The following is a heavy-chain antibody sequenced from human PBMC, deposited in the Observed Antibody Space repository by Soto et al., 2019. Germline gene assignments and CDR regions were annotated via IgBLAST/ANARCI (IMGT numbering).Heavy chain of an antibody. Sequence: GGSLRLSCAASGFTFSNAWMSWVRQAPGKGLEWVGRIKTKTDGGTTDYAAPLKGRFTISRDDSKNTLYLQMNSLKTEDTAVYYCTTTPDRRWSYYDAFDIWGHGTMVTVSS. CDR1: GFTFSNAW. CDR3: TTTPDRRWSYYDAFDI. CDR2: IKTKTDGGTT. D-gene: IGHD1-26*01. J-gene: IGHJ3*02. V-gene: IGHV3-15*01.